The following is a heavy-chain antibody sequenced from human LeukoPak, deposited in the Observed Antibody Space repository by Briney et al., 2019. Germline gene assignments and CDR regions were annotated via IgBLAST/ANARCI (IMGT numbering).Heavy chain of an antibody. D-gene: IGHD3-22*01. V-gene: IGHV3-23*01. J-gene: IGHJ4*02. CDR3: ARDYHDTSGYYSLAY. Sequence: GGSLRLSCAASGFTFSSYAMSWVRQAPGKGLEWVSAISGSGGSTYYVDSVKGRFAISRDNSKNTLYLQMNSLRAEDTAVYFCARDYHDTSGYYSLAYWGQGTLVTVSS. CDR1: GFTFSSYA. CDR2: ISGSGGST.